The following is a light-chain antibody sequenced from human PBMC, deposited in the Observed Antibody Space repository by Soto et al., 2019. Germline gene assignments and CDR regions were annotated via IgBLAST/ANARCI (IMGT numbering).Light chain of an antibody. Sequence: ENVLTQSPGTLSLSTGERATHSCRASPSISSSYLAWYQQKPGQAPRLLISGASSRATGIPARFSGSGSGTDFTLTISRLEPEDFAVYYCQQYGTSPPTTFGQGTRLEIK. CDR2: GAS. V-gene: IGKV3-20*01. CDR1: PSISSSY. J-gene: IGKJ5*01. CDR3: QQYGTSPPTT.